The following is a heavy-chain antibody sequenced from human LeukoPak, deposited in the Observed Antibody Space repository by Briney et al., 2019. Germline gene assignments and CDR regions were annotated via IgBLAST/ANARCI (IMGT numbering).Heavy chain of an antibody. J-gene: IGHJ4*02. V-gene: IGHV3-11*04. CDR1: GFTFGDYY. Sequence: GGSLRLSCAASGFTFGDYYMSWIRQAPGKGLEWVSYISSSGSTIYYADSVTGQFTISRDNARNSLYLQMNSLRAEDTAVYYCARDTSRRFDYWGQGTLVTVSS. CDR3: ARDTSRRFDY. D-gene: IGHD2-2*01. CDR2: ISSSGSTI.